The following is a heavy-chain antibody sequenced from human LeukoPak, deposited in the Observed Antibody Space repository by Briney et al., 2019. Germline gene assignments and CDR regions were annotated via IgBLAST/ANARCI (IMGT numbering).Heavy chain of an antibody. CDR1: GFTFGDYA. J-gene: IGHJ6*04. Sequence: GRSLRLSCTASGFTFGDYAMSWVRQAPGKGLEWVGFIRSKAYGGTTEYAASVKGRFTISRDDSKSIAYLQMNNLKTEDTAVYYCTSFRGGPYYYYGMDVWGKGTTVTVSS. CDR3: TSFRGGPYYYYGMDV. V-gene: IGHV3-49*04. D-gene: IGHD3-10*01. CDR2: IRSKAYGGTT.